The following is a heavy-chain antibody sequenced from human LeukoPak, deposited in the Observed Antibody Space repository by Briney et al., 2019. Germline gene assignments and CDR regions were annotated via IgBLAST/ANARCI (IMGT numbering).Heavy chain of an antibody. CDR2: ITSTGSSM. J-gene: IGHJ6*04. CDR1: GFTFSSYS. CDR3: AELGITMIGGV. D-gene: IGHD3-10*02. V-gene: IGHV3-21*01. Sequence: GGSLRLSCAASGFTFSSYSINWVRQVPGKGLEWVSSITSTGSSMYYADSVKGRFTISRDNAKNSLYLQMNSLRAEDTAVYYCAELGITMIGGVWGKGTTVTISS.